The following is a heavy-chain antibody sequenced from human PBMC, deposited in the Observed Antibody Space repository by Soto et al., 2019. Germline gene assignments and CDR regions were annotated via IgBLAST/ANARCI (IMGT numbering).Heavy chain of an antibody. CDR3: ARRSDYGDYSTFDY. CDR1: GGSFSGYY. V-gene: IGHV4-34*01. Sequence: ASETLSLTCAVYGGSFSGYYWSWIRQPPGKGLEWIGEINHSGSTNYNPSLKSRVTISVDTSKNQFSLKLSSVTAADTAVYYCARRSDYGDYSTFDYWGQGTLVTVSS. J-gene: IGHJ4*02. D-gene: IGHD4-17*01. CDR2: INHSGST.